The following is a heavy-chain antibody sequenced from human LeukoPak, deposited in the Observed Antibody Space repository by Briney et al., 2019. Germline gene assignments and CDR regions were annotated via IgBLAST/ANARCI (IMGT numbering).Heavy chain of an antibody. CDR1: GFTFSSYG. J-gene: IGHJ3*01. CDR2: IWYDGSNK. V-gene: IGHV3-33*01. Sequence: GSLRLSCAASGFTFSSYGMHWVRQAPGKGLEWVAVIWYDGSNKYYADSVKGRFTISRDNSKNTLYLQMNSLRAEDTAVYYCTRAPYYYDSSGGGQGTMVTVSS. CDR3: TRAPYYYDSSG. D-gene: IGHD3-22*01.